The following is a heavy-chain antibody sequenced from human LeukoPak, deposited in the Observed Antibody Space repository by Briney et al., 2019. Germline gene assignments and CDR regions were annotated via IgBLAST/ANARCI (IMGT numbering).Heavy chain of an antibody. D-gene: IGHD3-16*01. CDR3: ARGLGRGRSLKGYVWFDP. J-gene: IGHJ5*02. CDR1: GYTFTSYD. CDR2: MNPNSGNT. V-gene: IGHV1-8*01. Sequence: EASVKVSCKASGYTFTSYDINWVRQATGQGLEWMGWMNPNSGNTGYAQKFQGRVTMTRNTSISTAYMELSSLRSEDTAVYYCARGLGRGRSLKGYVWFDPWGQGTLVTVSS.